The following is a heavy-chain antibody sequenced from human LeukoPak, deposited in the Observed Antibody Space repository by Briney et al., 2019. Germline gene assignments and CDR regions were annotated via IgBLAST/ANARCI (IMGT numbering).Heavy chain of an antibody. V-gene: IGHV4-59*01. Sequence: SETLSLTCTVSGDSISSSYWSWIRQPPGKGLEWIGYIYSSGSTNYNPSLKSRVTISIDTSKNEVSLMLTSVTAADTAVYYCASDSISMNAFDAWGQGTMVTVSS. CDR1: GDSISSSY. D-gene: IGHD3-22*01. CDR2: IYSSGST. J-gene: IGHJ3*01. CDR3: ASDSISMNAFDA.